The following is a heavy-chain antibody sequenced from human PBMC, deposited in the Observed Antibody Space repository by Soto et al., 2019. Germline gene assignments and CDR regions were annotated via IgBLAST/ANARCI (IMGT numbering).Heavy chain of an antibody. CDR1: DYAFTSYR. CDR3: ARGMWKLPIDY. J-gene: IGHJ4*02. CDR2: ISPYNDNT. V-gene: IGHV1-18*01. D-gene: IGHD1-26*01. Sequence: QVQLVQSGAEVKKPGASVKVSCKASDYAFTSYRINWVRQAPGQGLEWMGWISPYNDNTQYAQRFQGRVTLTTDTSTNTAYMELRSLRSDDTAVYYCARGMWKLPIDYWGQGTLVTVSS.